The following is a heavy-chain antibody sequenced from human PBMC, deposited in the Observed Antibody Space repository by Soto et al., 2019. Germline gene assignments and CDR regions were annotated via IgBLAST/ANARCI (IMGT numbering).Heavy chain of an antibody. V-gene: IGHV1-18*01. CDR2: ISAYNGNT. D-gene: IGHD2-15*01. CDR3: ARECVVRGLDV. Sequence: ASVKVSCKASGYTLTIYGSSWVRHAPGQGLEWMGWISAYNGNTNYAQKLQGRVTMTTDTSTSTAYMELRSLRSDDTAVYYCARECVVRGLDVWGQGTTVTVSS. CDR1: GYTLTIYG. J-gene: IGHJ6*02.